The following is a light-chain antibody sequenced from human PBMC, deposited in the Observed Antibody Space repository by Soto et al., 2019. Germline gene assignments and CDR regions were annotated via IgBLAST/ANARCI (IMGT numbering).Light chain of an antibody. Sequence: DIQMTQSPSSLSASVGDGVTITCQASQDTSNYLNWYQQKPGKAPKLLIYDASNLETGVPSRFSGSGSGTDFNLTISSLQPEDIATYSCQQYDSLPRTFGQGTKVEIK. CDR1: QDTSNY. J-gene: IGKJ1*01. V-gene: IGKV1-33*01. CDR3: QQYDSLPRT. CDR2: DAS.